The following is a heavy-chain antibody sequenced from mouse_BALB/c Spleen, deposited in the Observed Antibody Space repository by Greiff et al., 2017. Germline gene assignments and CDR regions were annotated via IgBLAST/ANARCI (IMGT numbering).Heavy chain of an antibody. CDR3: ARSTVVARYFDV. V-gene: IGHV5-17*02. CDR2: ISSGSSTI. D-gene: IGHD1-1*01. Sequence: EVKLMESGGGLVQPGGSRKLSCAASGFTFSSFGMHWVRQAPEKGLEWVAYISSGSSTIYYADTVKGRFTISRDNPKNTLFLQMTSLRSEDTAMYYCARSTVVARYFDVWGAGTTVTVSS. CDR1: GFTFSSFG. J-gene: IGHJ1*01.